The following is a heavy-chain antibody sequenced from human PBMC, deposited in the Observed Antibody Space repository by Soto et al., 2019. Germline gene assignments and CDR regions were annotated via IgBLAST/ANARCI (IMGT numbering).Heavy chain of an antibody. CDR1: GFTFSSYS. J-gene: IGHJ4*02. CDR2: ISSTSSYT. D-gene: IGHD6-19*01. Sequence: PGGSLRLSCAASGFTFSSYSMNWVRQAPGKGLEWVSSISSTSSYTHYADSVKGRFTISRDNANNSLFLQMNSLRAEDTAVYYCARDLALAGNYWGQGALVTVSS. CDR3: ARDLALAGNY. V-gene: IGHV3-21*01.